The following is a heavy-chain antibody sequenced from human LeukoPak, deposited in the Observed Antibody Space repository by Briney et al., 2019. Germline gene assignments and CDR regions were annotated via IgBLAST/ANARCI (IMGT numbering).Heavy chain of an antibody. Sequence: SETLFLTCTVSGGSISSYYWSWIRQPPGKGLEWIGYIYYSGSTNYNPSLKSRVTISVDTSKNQFSLNLSPVTAADTAVYYCARDLLSTAGYFDYWGQGTLVTVSS. D-gene: IGHD6-19*01. V-gene: IGHV4-59*01. CDR3: ARDLLSTAGYFDY. J-gene: IGHJ4*02. CDR2: IYYSGST. CDR1: GGSISSYY.